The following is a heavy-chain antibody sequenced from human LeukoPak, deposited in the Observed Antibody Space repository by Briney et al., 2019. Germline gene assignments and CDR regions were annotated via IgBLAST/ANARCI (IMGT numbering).Heavy chain of an antibody. J-gene: IGHJ4*02. CDR1: GVTFSSYG. Sequence: GGSLRLSCAASGVTFSSYGMHWVRQAPGKVLEWVAVISYDGSNKYYADSVKGRFTISRDNSKNTLYLQMNSLRAEDTAVYYCAKGGGVQWLPDYWGQGTLVTVSS. V-gene: IGHV3-30*18. CDR2: ISYDGSNK. D-gene: IGHD6-19*01. CDR3: AKGGGVQWLPDY.